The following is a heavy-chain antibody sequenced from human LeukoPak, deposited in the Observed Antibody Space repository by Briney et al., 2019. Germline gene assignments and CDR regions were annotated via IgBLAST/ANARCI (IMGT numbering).Heavy chain of an antibody. J-gene: IGHJ4*02. CDR3: ARMWLVNYFDY. D-gene: IGHD6-19*01. CDR1: GYIFTSNW. CDR2: VSPGESHT. V-gene: IGHV5-51*01. Sequence: GESLKISYKGSGYIFTSNWIGWVRQMPGKGLEWMGIVSPGESHTRYSPSFQGQVTMSADKSISTAYLQWSSLKASDTAMYYCARMWLVNYFDYWGQGTLVTVSS.